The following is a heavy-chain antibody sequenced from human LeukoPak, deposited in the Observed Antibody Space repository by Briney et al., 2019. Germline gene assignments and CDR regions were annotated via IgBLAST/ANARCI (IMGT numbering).Heavy chain of an antibody. CDR1: GFTFGTYA. J-gene: IGHJ4*02. CDR3: AKGCGGTCYSSFDY. V-gene: IGHV3-23*01. CDR2: VSGSGGST. Sequence: GGSLRLSCASSGFTFGTYAMSWVRQAPEKGLEWVSTVSGSGGSTYYADSVKGRFTISRDNSKNTLYLQMNGLRAEDTAVYYCAKGCGGTCYSSFDYWGQGTLVTVSS. D-gene: IGHD2-15*01.